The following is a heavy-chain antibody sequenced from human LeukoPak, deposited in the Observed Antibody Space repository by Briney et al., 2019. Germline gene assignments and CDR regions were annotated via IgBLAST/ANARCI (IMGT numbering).Heavy chain of an antibody. Sequence: GGSLRLSCAASGFTFSSYWMHWVRQAPGKGLVWVSRINSDGSITTYADSVRGRFTISRDNAKSTLYLQMNSLRAEDTAVYYCARSTQISKYADYWCQGTLVNVSS. J-gene: IGHJ4*02. CDR3: ARSTQISKYADY. CDR1: GFTFSSYW. V-gene: IGHV3-74*01. D-gene: IGHD2-2*01. CDR2: INSDGSIT.